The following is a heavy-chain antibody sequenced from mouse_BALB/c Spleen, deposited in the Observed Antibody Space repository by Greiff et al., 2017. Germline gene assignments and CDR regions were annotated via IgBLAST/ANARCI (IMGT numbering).Heavy chain of an antibody. Sequence: EVQLQQSGAELVRSGASVKLSCTASGFNIKDYYMHWVKQRPEQGLEWIGWIDPENGDTEYAPKFQGKATMTADTSSNTAYLQLSSLTSEDTAVYYCNGNSFADWGQGTLVTVSA. CDR3: NGNSFAD. CDR1: GFNIKDYY. V-gene: IGHV14-4*02. J-gene: IGHJ3*01. CDR2: IDPENGDT.